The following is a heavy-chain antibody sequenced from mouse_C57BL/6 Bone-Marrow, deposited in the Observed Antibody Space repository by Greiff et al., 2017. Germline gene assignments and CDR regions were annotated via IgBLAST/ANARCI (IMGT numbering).Heavy chain of an antibody. J-gene: IGHJ1*03. Sequence: EVNVVESGGGLVQSGRSLRLSCATSGFTFSDFYMEWVRQAPGKGLEWIAASRNKANDYTTEYSASVKGRFIVSRDTSQSILYLQMNALRAEDTAIYYCAREFYYSNYNWYFDVWGTGTTVTVSS. V-gene: IGHV7-1*01. CDR3: AREFYYSNYNWYFDV. D-gene: IGHD2-5*01. CDR2: SRNKANDYTT. CDR1: GFTFSDFY.